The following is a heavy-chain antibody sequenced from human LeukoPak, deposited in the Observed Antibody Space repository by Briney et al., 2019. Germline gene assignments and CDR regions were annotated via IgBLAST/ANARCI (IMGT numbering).Heavy chain of an antibody. V-gene: IGHV1-69*05. Sequence: SVKVSCKASGGTFSSYAISWVRQAPGQGLEWMGRIIPIFGTANYAQKFQGRATITTDESTSTAYMELSSLRSEDTAVYYCARDVRYSSGWDYYYYMDVWGKGTTVTVSS. CDR2: IIPIFGTA. CDR1: GGTFSSYA. CDR3: ARDVRYSSGWDYYYYMDV. J-gene: IGHJ6*03. D-gene: IGHD6-19*01.